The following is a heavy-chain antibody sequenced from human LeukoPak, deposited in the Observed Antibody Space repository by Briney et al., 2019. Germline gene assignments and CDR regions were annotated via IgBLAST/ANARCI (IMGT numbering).Heavy chain of an antibody. CDR1: GFTVSSNS. V-gene: IGHV3-53*01. CDR3: ARSGSFKVGSYADLDAFDI. D-gene: IGHD1-26*01. J-gene: IGHJ3*02. CDR2: IYSDNT. Sequence: GGSLRLSCTVSGFTVSSNSMSWVRQAPGKGLEWVSFIYSDNTHYSDSVKGRFTISRDNSKNTLYLQMNSLRVEDTAVYYCARSGSFKVGSYADLDAFDIWGQGTMVTVSS.